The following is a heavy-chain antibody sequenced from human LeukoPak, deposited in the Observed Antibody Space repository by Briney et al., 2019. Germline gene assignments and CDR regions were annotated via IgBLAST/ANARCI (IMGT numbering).Heavy chain of an antibody. J-gene: IGHJ5*02. CDR2: ISAYNGNT. CDR1: GYTFTSYG. CDR3: ARGQIVVVTAMRGYNWFDP. Sequence: ASVKVSCKASGYTFTSYGISWVRQAPGQGLEWMGWISAYNGNTNYAQKLQGRVTMTTDTSTSTAYMELSSLRSEDTAVYYCARGQIVVVTAMRGYNWFDPWGQGTLVTVSS. D-gene: IGHD2-21*02. V-gene: IGHV1-18*01.